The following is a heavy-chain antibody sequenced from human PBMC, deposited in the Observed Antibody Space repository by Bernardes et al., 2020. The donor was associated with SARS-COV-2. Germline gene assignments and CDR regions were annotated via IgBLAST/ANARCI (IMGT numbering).Heavy chain of an antibody. Sequence: SETLSLTCTVSGGSVSISSDYWNWVRQPAGKGLEWIGRIYTSGITKYNPSLNSRVTISIDTSMNQFSLKLSSVTAADTAVYYCARIKVYYDSNGQPAYYFDYWGQGTLVTVSS. D-gene: IGHD3-22*01. CDR1: GGSVSISSDY. CDR3: ARIKVYYDSNGQPAYYFDY. J-gene: IGHJ4*02. CDR2: IYTSGIT. V-gene: IGHV4-61*02.